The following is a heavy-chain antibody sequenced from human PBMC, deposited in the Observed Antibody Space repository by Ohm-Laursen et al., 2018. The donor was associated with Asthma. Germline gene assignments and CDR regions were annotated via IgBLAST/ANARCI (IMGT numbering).Heavy chain of an antibody. Sequence: ASVKVSCKASGGTFSSHAISWVRQAPGQRLEWMGWINAGNGNTKYSQKFQGRVTITRDTSASTAYMELSSLRSEDTAVYYCARDFWSGYYLGWFDPWGQGTLVTVSS. J-gene: IGHJ5*02. CDR1: GGTFSSHA. V-gene: IGHV1-3*01. CDR3: ARDFWSGYYLGWFDP. CDR2: INAGNGNT. D-gene: IGHD3-3*01.